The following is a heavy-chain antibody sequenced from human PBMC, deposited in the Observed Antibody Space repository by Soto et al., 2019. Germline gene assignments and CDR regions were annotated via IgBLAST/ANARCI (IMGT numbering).Heavy chain of an antibody. Sequence: QVQLVQSGAEVKKPGASVKVSCKASGYTFITYVLSWVRQALGHGLDWLGWISTYIGNTRYAEGLQGRVTMTTNTTTNTAYMELRNLRSDDTAVYYCARGPTDYYDNSANYFLDYWGQGTLVTVSS. CDR3: ARGPTDYYDNSANYFLDY. J-gene: IGHJ4*02. CDR1: GYTFITYV. V-gene: IGHV1-18*01. CDR2: ISTYIGNT. D-gene: IGHD3-22*01.